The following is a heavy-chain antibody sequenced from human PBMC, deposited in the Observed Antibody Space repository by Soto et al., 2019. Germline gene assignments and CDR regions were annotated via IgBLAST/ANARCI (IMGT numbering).Heavy chain of an antibody. Sequence: PSETLSRTWAVYGGSFSGYYWSWIRQPPGKGLEWIGEINPSGSTNYNPSLNSRVTISVDASKNQFSLKLRSVTAAATAVYYCARAIFYDSSHYWGQGTLVTVSS. D-gene: IGHD3-22*01. CDR3: ARAIFYDSSHY. V-gene: IGHV4-34*01. J-gene: IGHJ4*02. CDR2: INPSGST. CDR1: GGSFSGYY.